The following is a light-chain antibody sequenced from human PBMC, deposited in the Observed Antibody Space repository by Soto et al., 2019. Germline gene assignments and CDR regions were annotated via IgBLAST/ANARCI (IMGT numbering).Light chain of an antibody. Sequence: DIQMTQSPSSLSASVGDRVTITCQASHDITSFLNWYQHKPGRAPKLLIYDASILEAGVPTRFSGSESGTHFTFTISSLQPEDVATYYCQHCDYLPIFGPGTTVDFK. V-gene: IGKV1-33*01. J-gene: IGKJ3*01. CDR1: HDITSF. CDR3: QHCDYLPI. CDR2: DAS.